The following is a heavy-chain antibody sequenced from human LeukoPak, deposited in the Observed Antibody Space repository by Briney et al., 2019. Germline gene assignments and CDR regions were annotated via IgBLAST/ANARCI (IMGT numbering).Heavy chain of an antibody. CDR1: GFTFSSYG. CDR3: AKPREEAAAGNLRFDY. V-gene: IGHV3-23*01. Sequence: GGSLRLSCAASGFTFSSYGMSWVRQAPGKGLEWVSAISGSGGSTYYADSVKGRFTISRDNSKNTLYLQMNSLRAEDTAVYYCAKPREEAAAGNLRFDYWGQGTLVTVSS. J-gene: IGHJ4*02. CDR2: ISGSGGST. D-gene: IGHD6-13*01.